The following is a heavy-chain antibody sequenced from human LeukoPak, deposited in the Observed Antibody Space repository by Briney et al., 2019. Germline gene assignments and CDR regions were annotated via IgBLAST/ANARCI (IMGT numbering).Heavy chain of an antibody. Sequence: ASVKVSCKTSGYTFTSYALSWVRQAPGQGLEWMGWINTNTGNPTYAQGFTGRYAFPLDTSVSTAYLQISGLQADDTAVYYCGRDPKLGIRGYTYGYIDYWGQGTLVTVSS. CDR3: GRDPKLGIRGYTYGYIDY. CDR1: GYTFTSYA. V-gene: IGHV7-4-1*02. D-gene: IGHD5-18*01. J-gene: IGHJ4*02. CDR2: INTNTGNP.